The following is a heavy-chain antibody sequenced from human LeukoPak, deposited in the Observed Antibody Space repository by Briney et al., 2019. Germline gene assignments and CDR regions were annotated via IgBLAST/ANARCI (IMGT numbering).Heavy chain of an antibody. J-gene: IGHJ4*02. CDR3: ARGVWFGEEGYFDY. D-gene: IGHD3-10*01. CDR1: GYSISSGYY. V-gene: IGHV4-38-2*02. Sequence: SETLSLTCTVSGYSISSGYYWGWIRQPPGKGLEWIGSIYHSGSTYYNPSLKSRVTISVDTSKNQFSLKLSSVTAADTAVYYCARGVWFGEEGYFDYWGQGTLVTVSS. CDR2: IYHSGST.